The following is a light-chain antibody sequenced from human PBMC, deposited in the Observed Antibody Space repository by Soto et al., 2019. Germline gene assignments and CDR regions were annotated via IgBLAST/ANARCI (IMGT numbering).Light chain of an antibody. CDR1: SSDVGSYNR. Sequence: QSVLRQPASVYGSPGRSNTLTCNGTSSDVGSYNRVSWHQQPPGTAPKLIIYGVSNRASGVSARFSGSKSGNTAYLTISGLQPEDEADYFWSSFTTSSTYVFGTGTNVTVL. CDR3: SSFTTSSTYV. V-gene: IGLV2-18*02. CDR2: GVS. J-gene: IGLJ1*01.